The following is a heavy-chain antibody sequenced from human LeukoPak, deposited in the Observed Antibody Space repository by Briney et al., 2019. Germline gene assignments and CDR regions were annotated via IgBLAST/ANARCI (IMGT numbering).Heavy chain of an antibody. D-gene: IGHD3-22*01. V-gene: IGHV4-4*09. Sequence: SETLSLTCTVSGGSISSYYWSWIRQPPGKGLEWIGHIYTSGSTNYNPSLKSRVTISVDTSKNQFSLKLSSVTAADTAVYYCARHDYYDSSGGFDYWGQGTLVTVSS. J-gene: IGHJ4*02. CDR3: ARHDYYDSSGGFDY. CDR1: GGSISSYY. CDR2: IYTSGST.